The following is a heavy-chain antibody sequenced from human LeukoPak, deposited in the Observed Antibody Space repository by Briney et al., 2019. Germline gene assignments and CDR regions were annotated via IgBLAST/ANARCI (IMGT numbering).Heavy chain of an antibody. Sequence: SETLSLTCTVSGGSISSYYWSWIRQPPGKGLEWIAYIYYSGSTNYNPSLKSRVTISVDTSKNQFSLKLSSVTAADTAVYYCARGGGYSSSWYPSGFDPWGQGTLVTVSS. D-gene: IGHD6-13*01. J-gene: IGHJ5*02. CDR1: GGSISSYY. CDR2: IYYSGST. CDR3: ARGGGYSSSWYPSGFDP. V-gene: IGHV4-59*01.